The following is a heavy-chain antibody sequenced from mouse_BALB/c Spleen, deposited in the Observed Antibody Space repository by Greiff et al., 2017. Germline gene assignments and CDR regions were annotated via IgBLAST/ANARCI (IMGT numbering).Heavy chain of an antibody. Sequence: QVQLQQSGAELMKPGASVKISCKATGYTFSSYWIEWVKQRPGHGLEWIGEILPGSGSTNYNEKFKGQATFTADTSSNTAYMQLSSLTSEDSAVYYCATRDYYYGTLGYFDYWGQGTTLTVSS. V-gene: IGHV1-9*01. D-gene: IGHD1-1*01. J-gene: IGHJ2*01. CDR1: GYTFSSYW. CDR2: ILPGSGST. CDR3: ATRDYYYGTLGYFDY.